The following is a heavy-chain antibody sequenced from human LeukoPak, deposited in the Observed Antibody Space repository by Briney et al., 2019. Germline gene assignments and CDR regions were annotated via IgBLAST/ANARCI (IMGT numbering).Heavy chain of an antibody. Sequence: GGSLRLSCAASGFTYSSYGMHWVRQAPGKGLEWVAFIRYDGSNKYYADSVKGRFTISRDNSKNTLYLQMNSLRAEDTAVYYCAKDSVRGYSYGEYFDCWGQGTLATVSS. CDR2: IRYDGSNK. CDR1: GFTYSSYG. J-gene: IGHJ4*02. V-gene: IGHV3-30*02. CDR3: AKDSVRGYSYGEYFDC. D-gene: IGHD5-18*01.